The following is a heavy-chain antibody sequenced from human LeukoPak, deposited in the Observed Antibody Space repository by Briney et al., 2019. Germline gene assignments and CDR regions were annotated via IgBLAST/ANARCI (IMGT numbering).Heavy chain of an antibody. V-gene: IGHV4-59*01. CDR3: ARAGYSYGSIVFDY. Sequence: SETLSLTCTVSGGSISSNYWSWIRQPPGRGLEWIGYIYYSGSTYYNPSLKSRVTISADTSKNQFSLKVSSVTAADTGVYYCARAGYSYGSIVFDYWGQGTLVTVSS. D-gene: IGHD5-18*01. CDR1: GGSISSNY. CDR2: IYYSGST. J-gene: IGHJ4*02.